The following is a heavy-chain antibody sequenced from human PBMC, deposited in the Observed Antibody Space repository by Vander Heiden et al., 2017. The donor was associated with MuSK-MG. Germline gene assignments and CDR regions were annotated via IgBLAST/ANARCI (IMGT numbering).Heavy chain of an antibody. CDR2: INHSGST. CDR3: ARGFRTPWAVVIRGHFDY. CDR1: GGSVSGYF. V-gene: IGHV4-34*01. D-gene: IGHD3-22*01. Sequence: QVQLQQWGAGLLKPSETLSLTCAVYGGSVSGYFWSLIRQPPGKGLEWIGEINHSGSTNYNPSLKSRVTISVDTSKNQFALKLSSVTAADTAVYYCARGFRTPWAVVIRGHFDYWGQGTLVTVSS. J-gene: IGHJ4*02.